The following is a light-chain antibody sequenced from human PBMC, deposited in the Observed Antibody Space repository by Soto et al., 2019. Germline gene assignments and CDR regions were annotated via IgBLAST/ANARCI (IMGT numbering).Light chain of an antibody. CDR1: QTISSW. CDR2: KTS. CDR3: QYYNDYCWT. J-gene: IGKJ1*01. Sequence: DIQLTQSPSTLSASVGDRVTITCRASQTISSWLAWYQQKPGKAPNLLIYKTSNLESGVPSRFSGSGSGTEFPFTISRLQPDDFATYYCQYYNDYCWTFGQGTKVEIK. V-gene: IGKV1-5*03.